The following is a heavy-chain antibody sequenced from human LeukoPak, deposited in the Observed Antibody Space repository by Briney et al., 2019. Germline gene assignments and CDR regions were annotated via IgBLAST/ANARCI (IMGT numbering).Heavy chain of an antibody. Sequence: PGGSLRLSCAASGFTFSSYAMHWVRQAPGKGLEWVAVISYDGSNKYYADSVKGRFTISRDNSKNTLYLQMNSLRAEDTAVYYCARDPAVKVTTSGFAGTDVWGQGTTVTVSS. CDR2: ISYDGSNK. V-gene: IGHV3-30-3*01. CDR1: GFTFSSYA. J-gene: IGHJ6*02. D-gene: IGHD4-17*01. CDR3: ARDPAVKVTTSGFAGTDV.